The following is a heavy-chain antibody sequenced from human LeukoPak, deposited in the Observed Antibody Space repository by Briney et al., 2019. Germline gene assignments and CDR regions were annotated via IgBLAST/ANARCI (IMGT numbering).Heavy chain of an antibody. D-gene: IGHD3-22*01. CDR1: GGTFSSYA. V-gene: IGHV1-69*05. CDR3: ARAIYYYDSSGYPLDY. CDR2: IIPIFGTA. J-gene: IGHJ4*02. Sequence: SVKVSCKASGGTFSSYAISWVRQAPGQGLEWMGRIIPIFGTANYAQKFQGRVTITTDESTSTAYMELSSLRSEDTAVYYCARAIYYYDSSGYPLDYWGQGTLVTVSS.